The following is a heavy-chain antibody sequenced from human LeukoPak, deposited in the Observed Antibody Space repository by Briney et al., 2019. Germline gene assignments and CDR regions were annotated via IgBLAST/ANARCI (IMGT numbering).Heavy chain of an antibody. J-gene: IGHJ6*04. CDR2: IYYSGST. Sequence: SQTLSLTCTVSGDSISSGGYYWSWIRQHPGKGLEWIGYIYYSGSTYYNPSLKSRVTISVDTSKNQFSLKLSSVTAADTAVYYCARGGAYSSGWYVEGYYYYGMDVWGKGTTVTVSS. CDR1: GDSISSGGYY. V-gene: IGHV4-31*03. CDR3: ARGGAYSSGWYVEGYYYYGMDV. D-gene: IGHD6-19*01.